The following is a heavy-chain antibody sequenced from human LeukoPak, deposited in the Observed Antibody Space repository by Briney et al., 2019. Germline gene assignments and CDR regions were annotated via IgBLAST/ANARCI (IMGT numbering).Heavy chain of an antibody. Sequence: SETLSLTCTVSGYSISSGYYWGWIRQPPGKGLEWIGSIYHSGSTYYNPSLKSRVTISVDTSKNQFSLKLSSVTAADTAVYYCASSRDGYNYVNYWGQGTLVTVSS. CDR2: IYHSGST. CDR1: GYSISSGYY. CDR3: ASSRDGYNYVNY. D-gene: IGHD5-24*01. V-gene: IGHV4-38-2*02. J-gene: IGHJ4*02.